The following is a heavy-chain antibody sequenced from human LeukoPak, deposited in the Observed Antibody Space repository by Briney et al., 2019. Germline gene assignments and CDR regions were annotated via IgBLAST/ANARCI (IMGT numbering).Heavy chain of an antibody. CDR1: GFTFRTYA. V-gene: IGHV3-23*01. CDR3: AKDKDYGYYMDV. D-gene: IGHD3-16*01. J-gene: IGHJ6*03. Sequence: GGSLRLSCAASGFTFRTYAMNWVRQAPGKGLEWVSTISGSGDNTYYADSVKGRFTISRDNSKNTLYLQMNSLRAEDTAVYYCAKDKDYGYYMDVWGKGTTVTVSS. CDR2: ISGSGDNT.